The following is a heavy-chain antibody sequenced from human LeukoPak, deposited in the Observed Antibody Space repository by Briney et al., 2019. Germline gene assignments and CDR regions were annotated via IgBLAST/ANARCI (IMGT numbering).Heavy chain of an antibody. D-gene: IGHD1-26*01. V-gene: IGHV4-38-2*01. CDR2: IYQTGRT. J-gene: IGHJ2*01. Sequence: PSETLSLTCAVSGYSLSRGYYWGWIRQAPGKGLEWIGIIYQTGRTNYNPSLKSRVTMSVDTSKNQFSLRLSSVTAADTAVYYCARVDLVVGATTPHWYFDLWGRGTLVTVSS. CDR1: GYSLSRGYY. CDR3: ARVDLVVGATTPHWYFDL.